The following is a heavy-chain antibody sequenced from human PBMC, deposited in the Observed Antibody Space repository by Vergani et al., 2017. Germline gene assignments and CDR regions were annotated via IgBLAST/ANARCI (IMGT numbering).Heavy chain of an antibody. V-gene: IGHV3-33*01. J-gene: IGHJ3*02. CDR3: ARDVRWGGMNAIDM. Sequence: QVQLVESGGGVTQPGRSLRLSCAASEFIFSMYGMHWVRQAPGKGLEWVTVIWHDGSEKKYADSVKGRFIISRDNSKNTLYLQMNSLRVEDTAMYFCARDVRWGGMNAIDMWGQGTMVTVSS. CDR1: EFIFSMYG. CDR2: IWHDGSEK. D-gene: IGHD4-23*01.